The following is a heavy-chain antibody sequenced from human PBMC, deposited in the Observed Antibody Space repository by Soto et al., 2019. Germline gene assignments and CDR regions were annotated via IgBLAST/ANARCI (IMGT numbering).Heavy chain of an antibody. V-gene: IGHV4-34*01. CDR1: GGSFSGYY. D-gene: IGHD2-15*01. CDR3: ARAEVLYCSGGSCSGDYFDY. CDR2: INHSGST. Sequence: PSETLSLTCAVYGGSFSGYYWSWIRQPPGKGLEWIGEINHSGSTNYSPSLKSRVTISVDTSKNQFSLKLSSVTAADTAVYYCARAEVLYCSGGSCSGDYFDYWGQGTLVTVSS. J-gene: IGHJ4*02.